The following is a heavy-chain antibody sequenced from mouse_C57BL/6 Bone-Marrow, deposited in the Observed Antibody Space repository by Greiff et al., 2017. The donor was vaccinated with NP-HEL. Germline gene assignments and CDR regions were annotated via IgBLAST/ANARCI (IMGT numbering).Heavy chain of an antibody. J-gene: IGHJ2*01. CDR2: IDPENGDT. Sequence: VQLQQSGAELVRPGASVKLSCTASGFNIKDDYMHWVKQRPEQGLEWIGWIDPENGDTEYASKFQGQATITADTSSNTAYLQRSSLTSEDTAVYYCTTGTTVVAHFDYWGQGTTLTVSS. D-gene: IGHD1-1*01. V-gene: IGHV14-4*01. CDR3: TTGTTVVAHFDY. CDR1: GFNIKDDY.